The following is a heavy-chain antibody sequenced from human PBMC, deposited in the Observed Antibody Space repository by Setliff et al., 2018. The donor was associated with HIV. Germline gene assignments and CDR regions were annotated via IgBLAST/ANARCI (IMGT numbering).Heavy chain of an antibody. CDR3: AKVKEQQLGADAFDI. D-gene: IGHD6-13*01. J-gene: IGHJ3*02. CDR1: GFTFSSYA. CDR2: ISYDGSNK. Sequence: GGSLRLSCAASGFTFSSYAMHWVRQAPGKGLEWVAVISYDGSNKYYADSVKGRFTISRDNSKNTLYLQMNSLRAEDTAVYYCAKVKEQQLGADAFDIWGQGTMVTVSS. V-gene: IGHV3-30-3*01.